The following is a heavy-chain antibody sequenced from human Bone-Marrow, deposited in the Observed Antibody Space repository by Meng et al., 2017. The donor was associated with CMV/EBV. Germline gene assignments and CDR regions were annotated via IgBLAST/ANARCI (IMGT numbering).Heavy chain of an antibody. CDR1: GFTFSDYY. CDR3: ARDLNYSSSWSDAFDI. D-gene: IGHD6-13*01. V-gene: IGHV3-11*01. J-gene: IGHJ3*02. CDR2: ISSSGSTI. Sequence: GESLKISCAASGFTFSDYYMSWIRQAPGEGLEWVSYISSSGSTIYYADSVKGRFTISRDNAKNSLYLQMNSLRAEDTAVYYCARDLNYSSSWSDAFDIWGQGTMVPVSS.